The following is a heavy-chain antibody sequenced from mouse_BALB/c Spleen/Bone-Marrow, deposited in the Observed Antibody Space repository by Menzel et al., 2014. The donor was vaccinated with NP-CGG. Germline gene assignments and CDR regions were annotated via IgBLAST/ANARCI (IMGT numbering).Heavy chain of an antibody. V-gene: IGHV1-54*01. J-gene: IGHJ3*01. CDR2: INPGTGGT. CDR3: ARRPWFAY. CDR1: GYAFTYYL. Sequence: VQLVESGAEQVRPGTSVKVSCKAAGYAFTYYLIDWIKQRPGQRPGQGLEWIGVINPGTGGTNYNEKFKGRATLTADNSSSTAYMRLSSLTSDDSAVYFCARRPWFAYWGQGTLVTVSA.